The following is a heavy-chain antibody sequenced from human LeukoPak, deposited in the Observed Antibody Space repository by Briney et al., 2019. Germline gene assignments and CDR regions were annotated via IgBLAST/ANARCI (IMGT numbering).Heavy chain of an antibody. V-gene: IGHV4-4*07. CDR1: GCSISSYY. J-gene: IGHJ4*02. CDR3: AGNYYDFWSGYFDY. CDR2: IYTSGST. D-gene: IGHD3-3*01. Sequence: SETLSLTCTVSGCSISSYYRSWIRQPAGNGLEWIGRIYTSGSTNYNPSLKSRVTMSVDTSKNQFSLRLSSVTAADTAVYYCAGNYYDFWSGYFDYWGQGTLVTVSS.